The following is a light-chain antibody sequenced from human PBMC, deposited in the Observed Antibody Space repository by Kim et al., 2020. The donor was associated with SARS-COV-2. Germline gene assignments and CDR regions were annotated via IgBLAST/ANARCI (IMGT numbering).Light chain of an antibody. CDR1: QSIGSW. J-gene: IGKJ4*01. CDR2: KAS. V-gene: IGKV1-5*03. CDR3: QQYNSYPLT. Sequence: DIQMTQSPSTLSASVGDRVTITGRASQSIGSWLAWYQQEPGKAPYLLIYKASSLESGVPSRFSGSGSGTEFTLTISSLQPGDSASYYCQQYNSYPLTFGGGTKVDIK.